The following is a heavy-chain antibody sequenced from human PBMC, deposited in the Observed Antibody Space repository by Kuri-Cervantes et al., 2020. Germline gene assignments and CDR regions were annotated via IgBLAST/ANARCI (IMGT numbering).Heavy chain of an antibody. J-gene: IGHJ4*02. D-gene: IGHD6-13*01. Sequence: ASVKVSCKASGYTFTGYYMHWVRQAPGQGLEWMGVINPSGGSTSYAQKFQGRVTMTRDTSISTAYMELSRLRSDDTAVYYCARSIAAASYPFFDYWGQGTLVTGSS. CDR1: GYTFTGYY. CDR2: INPSGGST. V-gene: IGHV1-2*02. CDR3: ARSIAAASYPFFDY.